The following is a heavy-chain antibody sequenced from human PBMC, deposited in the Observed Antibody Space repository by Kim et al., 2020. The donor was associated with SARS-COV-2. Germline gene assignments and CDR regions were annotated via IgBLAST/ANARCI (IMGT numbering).Heavy chain of an antibody. J-gene: IGHJ4*02. V-gene: IGHV4-59*09. CDR3: ARGPGSIPFDY. Sequence: TNYTPSLKSRVTISVDTSKNQFSLKLSSVTAADTAVYYCARGPGSIPFDYWGQGTLVTVSS. CDR2: T. D-gene: IGHD2-21*01.